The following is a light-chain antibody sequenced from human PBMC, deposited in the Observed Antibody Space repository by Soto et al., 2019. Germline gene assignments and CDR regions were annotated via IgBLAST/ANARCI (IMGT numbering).Light chain of an antibody. V-gene: IGKV3-15*01. CDR2: AAS. Sequence: EIVMTQSPATLSVSPGERATLSCRASQSVSSNLAWYQQKPGQAPRLLIYAASTRATGIPARFSGGGSGTEFTLTISSLQSEDFAVYYCQPYNNWPLTFGGGTRLEIK. CDR1: QSVSSN. J-gene: IGKJ5*01. CDR3: QPYNNWPLT.